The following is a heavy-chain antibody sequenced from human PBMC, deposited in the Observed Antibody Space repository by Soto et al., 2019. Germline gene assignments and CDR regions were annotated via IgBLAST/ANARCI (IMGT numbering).Heavy chain of an antibody. CDR1: GGTISGYY. CDR2: IYSSGNT. V-gene: IGHV4-4*07. Sequence: SETLSLTCSVSGGTISGYYWTWIRQPAGKGLEWIGRIYSSGNTKYNPSLQSRVTMSLDTSNNQFSLRLTSVTAADTAVYYCARGQRFSDWFDPWGQGTLVAVSS. J-gene: IGHJ5*02. D-gene: IGHD3-3*01. CDR3: ARGQRFSDWFDP.